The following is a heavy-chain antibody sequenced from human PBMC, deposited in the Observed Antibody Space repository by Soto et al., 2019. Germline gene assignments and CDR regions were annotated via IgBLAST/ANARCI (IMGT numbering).Heavy chain of an antibody. V-gene: IGHV3-30*18. J-gene: IGHJ4*02. CDR2: ISYDGSTR. CDR3: AKALGEVSPESCDS. Sequence: QVQLVESGGGVVQPGRSLRLSCAASGFTFNDYGVHWVRQAPGKGLEWVAFISYDGSTRYYADSVKGRFTISRDNSVNAVYLQMNSLRSDDAAVYYCAKALGEVSPESCDSWGQGTLVTVSS. D-gene: IGHD3-16*01. CDR1: GFTFNDYG.